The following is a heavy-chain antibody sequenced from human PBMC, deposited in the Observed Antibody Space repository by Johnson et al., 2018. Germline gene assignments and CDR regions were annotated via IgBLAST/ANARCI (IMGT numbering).Heavy chain of an antibody. CDR2: IRSKAYGGTT. Sequence: EVQLVESGGGLVQPGRSLRLSCTASGFTSGDYAMSWFRQAPGKGLEWLCFIRSKAYGGTTEYAASVKGRFTISRDDSKSIAYLQMNSLKTEDTAVDYCSGVRSRNAAESFQHWGQGTLVTVSS. CDR3: SGVRSRNAAESFQH. CDR1: GFTSGDYA. V-gene: IGHV3-49*03. J-gene: IGHJ1*01.